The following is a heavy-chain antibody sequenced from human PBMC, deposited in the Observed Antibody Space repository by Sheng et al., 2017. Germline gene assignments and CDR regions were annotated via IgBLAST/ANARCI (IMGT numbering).Heavy chain of an antibody. V-gene: IGHV4-34*01. Sequence: QVQLQQWGAGLLKPSETLSLTCAVYGGSFSGYYWSWIRQPPGKGLEWIGEINHSGSTNYNPSLKSRVTISVDTSKNQFSLKLSSVTAADTAVYYCARGRGFGYCSSTSCYDYYYYGMDVWGQGTTVTV. CDR3: ARGRGFGYCSSTSCYDYYYYGMDV. J-gene: IGHJ6*02. D-gene: IGHD2-2*03. CDR1: GGSFSGYY. CDR2: INHSGST.